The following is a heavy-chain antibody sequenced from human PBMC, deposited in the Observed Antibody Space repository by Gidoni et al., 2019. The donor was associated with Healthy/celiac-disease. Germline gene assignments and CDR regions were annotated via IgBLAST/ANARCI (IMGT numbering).Heavy chain of an antibody. J-gene: IGHJ4*02. CDR2: IFSNDEK. CDR1: WFQLSKSRMG. Sequence: QVTLKESGPVLVNPKETLPLTCPLPWFQLSKSRMGVSWIRQPPGKALEWLAHIFSNDEKSYSTSLKSRLTISKDTSKSQVVLTMTNMDPVDTATYYCARTHNFDWSSYYFDYWGQGTLVTVSS. D-gene: IGHD3-9*01. CDR3: ARTHNFDWSSYYFDY. V-gene: IGHV2-26*01.